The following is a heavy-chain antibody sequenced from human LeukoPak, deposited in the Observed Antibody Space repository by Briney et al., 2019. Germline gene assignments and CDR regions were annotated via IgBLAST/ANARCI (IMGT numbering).Heavy chain of an antibody. CDR2: INPNSGGT. CDR1: GYTFTGYY. Sequence: ASVKVSCNASGYTFTGYYMHWVRQAPGQGLEWMGWINPNSGGTNYAQKFQGRVTMTRDTSISTAYMELSRLRSDDTAVYYCARSVKEGYCSSTSCPEFDYWGQGTLVTVSS. D-gene: IGHD2-2*01. J-gene: IGHJ4*02. CDR3: ARSVKEGYCSSTSCPEFDY. V-gene: IGHV1-2*02.